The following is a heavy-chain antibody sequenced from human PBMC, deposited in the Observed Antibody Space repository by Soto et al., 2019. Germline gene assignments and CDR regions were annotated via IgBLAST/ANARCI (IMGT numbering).Heavy chain of an antibody. V-gene: IGHV3-23*01. CDR2: SSASGADT. Sequence: PGGSLRLSCAASGFTFTTYAMTWVRQAPGRGLEWVSGSSASGADTYYADSVKGRFTVSRDNSKNTLYLQMNSLRADDTAKYYCSLVCSYYLGDYRVYYYGVAVWGRGTTVTVSS. J-gene: IGHJ6*02. D-gene: IGHD4-17*01. CDR1: GFTFTTYA. CDR3: SLVCSYYLGDYRVYYYGVAV.